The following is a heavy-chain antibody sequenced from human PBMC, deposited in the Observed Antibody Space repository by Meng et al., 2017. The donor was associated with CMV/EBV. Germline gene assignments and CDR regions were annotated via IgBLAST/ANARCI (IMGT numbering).Heavy chain of an antibody. CDR3: ARSAVTTVGFDY. J-gene: IGHJ4*02. CDR1: GYSFTSYW. Sequence: GESLKISCAGSGYSFTSYWIGWVRQMPGKGLEWVGIIYPGDSDTRYRQSFQGQVTISTDKAISTAYLQWSSLKAADTAMYYCARSAVTTVGFDYWGQGTLVTVSS. CDR2: IYPGDSDT. V-gene: IGHV5-51*01. D-gene: IGHD4-23*01.